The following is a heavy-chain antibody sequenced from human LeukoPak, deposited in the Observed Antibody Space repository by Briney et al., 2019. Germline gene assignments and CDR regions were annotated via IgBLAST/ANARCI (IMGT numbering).Heavy chain of an antibody. Sequence: SETLSLTCTVSGGSISSYYWSWIRQPPGKGLEWIGYIYYSGSTNYNPSLKSRVTISVDTSKNQFSLKLSSVTAADTAVYYCAGFGEFPLDYFDYWGQGTLVTVSS. V-gene: IGHV4-59*01. CDR1: GGSISSYY. CDR2: IYYSGST. J-gene: IGHJ4*02. CDR3: AGFGEFPLDYFDY. D-gene: IGHD3-10*01.